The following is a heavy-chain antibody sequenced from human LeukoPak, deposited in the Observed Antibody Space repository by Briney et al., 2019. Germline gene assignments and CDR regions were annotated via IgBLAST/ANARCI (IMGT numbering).Heavy chain of an antibody. CDR3: AGDFELLYKGAYYYYMDV. Sequence: SETLSLTCTVSGGSLSSDYWSWVRHPPAKGMEWIGYIYNSGSTNYNPSLKSRVTISVDTSKHQFSLKLSSVTAADTAVYYCAGDFELLYKGAYYYYMDVWGKGTTVTVSS. J-gene: IGHJ6*03. CDR1: GGSLSSDY. V-gene: IGHV4-59*01. CDR2: IYNSGST. D-gene: IGHD2-2*02.